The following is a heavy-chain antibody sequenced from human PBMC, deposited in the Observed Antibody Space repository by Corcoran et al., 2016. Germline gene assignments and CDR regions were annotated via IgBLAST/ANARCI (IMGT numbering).Heavy chain of an antibody. CDR3: ARDVVVNPPYYYYGMDV. CDR2: IYSGGST. V-gene: IGHV3-53*01. Sequence: EVQLVESGGGLIQPGGSLRLSCAASGFTVSSNYMSWVRQAPGKGLEWVSVIYSGGSTYYADSVKGRFTISRDNSKNTLYLQMNRLTAEDTAVYYCARDVVVNPPYYYYGMDVWGQGTTVTVSS. CDR1: GFTVSSNY. J-gene: IGHJ6*02. D-gene: IGHD3-22*01.